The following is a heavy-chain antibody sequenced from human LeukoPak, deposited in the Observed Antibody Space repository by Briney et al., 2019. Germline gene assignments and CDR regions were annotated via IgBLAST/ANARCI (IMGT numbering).Heavy chain of an antibody. J-gene: IGHJ4*02. CDR1: GYSFSSYW. CDR3: ARLVKPTGVVTHYFDY. V-gene: IGHV5-51*01. Sequence: GESLKISCKGSGYSFSSYWIGWVRQMPGKGLEWMGIIYPGDSDTRYSPSFQGQVTISADKSISTAYLQWSSLKASDTAMYYCARLVKPTGVVTHYFDYWGQGTLVTVSS. D-gene: IGHD3-3*01. CDR2: IYPGDSDT.